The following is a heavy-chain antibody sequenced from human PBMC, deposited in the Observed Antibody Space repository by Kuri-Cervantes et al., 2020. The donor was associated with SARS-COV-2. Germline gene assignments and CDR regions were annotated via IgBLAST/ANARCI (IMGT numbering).Heavy chain of an antibody. D-gene: IGHD5-12*01. CDR2: IWYDGSNE. V-gene: IGHV3-33*01. J-gene: IGHJ4*02. CDR3: ARDLGASIVATTEFDY. CDR1: GFTFSNQG. Sequence: GESLKISCAASGFTFSNQGMHWVRQAPGKGLEWVAVIWYDGSNEYYADSVKGRFTISRDNSKNTLYLQMNSLRAEDTAVYYCARDLGASIVATTEFDYWGQGTLVTVSS.